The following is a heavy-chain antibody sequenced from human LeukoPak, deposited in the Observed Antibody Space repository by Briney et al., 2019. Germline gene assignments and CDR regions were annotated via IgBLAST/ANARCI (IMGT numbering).Heavy chain of an antibody. CDR1: GGSISSGDYY. D-gene: IGHD3-16*01. CDR3: ARVPRPYDYVWGSPFDY. V-gene: IGHV4-30-4*01. Sequence: SQTLSLTCTVSGGSISSGDYYWSWIRQPPGKGLEWIRYIYYSGSTYYNPSLKSRVTISVDTSKNQFSLKLSSVTAADTAVYYRARVPRPYDYVWGSPFDYWGQGTLVTVSS. J-gene: IGHJ4*02. CDR2: IYYSGST.